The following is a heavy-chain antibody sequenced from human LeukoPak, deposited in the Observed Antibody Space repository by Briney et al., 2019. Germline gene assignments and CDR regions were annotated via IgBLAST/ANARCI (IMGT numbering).Heavy chain of an antibody. CDR3: AREIGASGAFDY. D-gene: IGHD7-27*01. CDR2: LTASGTDI. CDR1: GFTFNSDA. V-gene: IGHV3-21*01. J-gene: IGHJ4*02. Sequence: GGSLRLSCVASGFTFNSDAMKWVRHALGMGLGWVSSLTASGTDIYYAASVKGRFTMSRDNAKNSLYLQMNSLRAEDTAVYYCAREIGASGAFDYWGQGTLVTVSS.